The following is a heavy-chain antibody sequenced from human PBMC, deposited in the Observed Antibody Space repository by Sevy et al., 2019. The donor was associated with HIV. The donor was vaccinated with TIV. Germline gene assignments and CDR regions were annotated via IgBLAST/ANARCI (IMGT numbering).Heavy chain of an antibody. Sequence: SETLSLTCTVSGGSISSYYWSWIRQPAGKGLEWIGRIYTSGSTNYNPSLKSRVTMSVDTSKNQFSLELSSVTAAETAVYYCARDPDYGGKSYYYYGMDVWGQGTTVTVSS. J-gene: IGHJ6*02. V-gene: IGHV4-4*07. D-gene: IGHD4-17*01. CDR2: IYTSGST. CDR3: ARDPDYGGKSYYYYGMDV. CDR1: GGSISSYY.